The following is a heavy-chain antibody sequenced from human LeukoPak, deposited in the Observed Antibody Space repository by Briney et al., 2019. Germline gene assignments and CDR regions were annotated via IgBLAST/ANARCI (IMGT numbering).Heavy chain of an antibody. J-gene: IGHJ6*02. CDR2: IWYDGSNK. CDR1: GFTFSSYG. V-gene: IGHV3-33*08. D-gene: IGHD3-3*01. Sequence: GGSLRLSCAASGFTFSSYGMHWVRQAPGKGLEWVAVIWYDGSNKYYADSVKGRFTISRDNSKNTLYLQMNSLRAEDTAVYYCARDGYDFWSGYYPEPYYYYYYGMEVWGQGTTVTVSS. CDR3: ARDGYDFWSGYYPEPYYYYYYGMEV.